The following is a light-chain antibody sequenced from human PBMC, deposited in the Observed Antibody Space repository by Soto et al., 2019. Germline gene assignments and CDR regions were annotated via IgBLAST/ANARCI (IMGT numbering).Light chain of an antibody. Sequence: EIVLTQSPGTLSLSPGERATLSCRAIQSVSSSYLAWYQQKPGQAPRLLIYGASSRAIGIPDRFSGSGSGTDFTLTISRLEPEDFAVYYCQQYGSSPLTFGGGTKV. CDR2: GAS. V-gene: IGKV3-20*01. CDR1: QSVSSSY. J-gene: IGKJ4*01. CDR3: QQYGSSPLT.